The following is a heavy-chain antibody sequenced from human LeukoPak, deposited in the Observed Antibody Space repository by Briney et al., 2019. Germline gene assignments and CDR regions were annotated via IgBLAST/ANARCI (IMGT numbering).Heavy chain of an antibody. D-gene: IGHD3-22*01. V-gene: IGHV1-58*02. Sequence: GASVRFSCKASGFSFTTSAMQWVRQARGQRLEWIGWIVVGSGHTRYAQKFQERITITGDMSTSTAYMQLSSLRSEDTAVYYCARDRYYYDSSGYIRGISFDYWGQGTLVPVSS. CDR3: ARDRYYYDSSGYIRGISFDY. CDR1: GFSFTTSA. CDR2: IVVGSGHT. J-gene: IGHJ4*02.